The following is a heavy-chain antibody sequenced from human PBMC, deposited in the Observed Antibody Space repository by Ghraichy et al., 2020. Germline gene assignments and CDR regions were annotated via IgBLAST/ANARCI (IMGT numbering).Heavy chain of an antibody. D-gene: IGHD6-19*01. CDR3: ARATREWLGRFYGVDV. V-gene: IGHV3-30-3*01. CDR1: GFTFSGYN. J-gene: IGHJ6*02. Sequence: GGSLRLSCAASGFTFSGYNMHWVRQAPGKGLEWVADISDAGSNEYYVDSVKGRFTISGDNSKSTLYLQMNSLRPEDTAVYYCARATREWLGRFYGVDVWGQGTTVIVS. CDR2: ISDAGSNE.